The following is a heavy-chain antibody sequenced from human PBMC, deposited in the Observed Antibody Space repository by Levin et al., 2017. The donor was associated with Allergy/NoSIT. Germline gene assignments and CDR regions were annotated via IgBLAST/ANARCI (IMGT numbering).Heavy chain of an antibody. CDR2: INPNSGGT. V-gene: IGHV1-2*02. D-gene: IGHD2-15*01. CDR1: GYTFTGYY. Sequence: ASVKVSCKASGYTFTGYYMHWVRQAPGQGLEWMGWINPNSGGTNYAQKFQGRVTMTRDTSISTAYMELSRLRSDDTAVYYCARDLYRGYCSGGSCYPGAGGTYYYYYYGMDVWGQGTTVTVSS. CDR3: ARDLYRGYCSGGSCYPGAGGTYYYYYYGMDV. J-gene: IGHJ6*02.